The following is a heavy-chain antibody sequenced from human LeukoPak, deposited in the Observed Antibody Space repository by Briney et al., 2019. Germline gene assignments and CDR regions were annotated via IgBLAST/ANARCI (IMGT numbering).Heavy chain of an antibody. CDR3: ARSFPGIAAAGTGRY. V-gene: IGHV1-69*01. CDR1: GGTFSSYA. Sequence: GSSVKVSCKASGGTFSSYAISWVRQAPGQGLEWMGGIIPIFGTANYAQKFQGRVTITADESTSTAYMELSSLRSEDTAVYYCARSFPGIAAAGTGRYWGQGTLVTVSS. D-gene: IGHD6-13*01. CDR2: IIPIFGTA. J-gene: IGHJ4*02.